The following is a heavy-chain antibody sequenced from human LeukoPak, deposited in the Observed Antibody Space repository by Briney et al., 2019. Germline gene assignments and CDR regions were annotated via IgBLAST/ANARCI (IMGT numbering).Heavy chain of an antibody. CDR1: GFTLSTYW. CDR2: IKEDGSGK. D-gene: IGHD3-22*01. V-gene: IGHV3-7*05. J-gene: IGHJ4*02. Sequence: GVSLRLSCAASGFTLSTYWISWVRQAPGKGLEWVANIKEDGSGKNYVGSVKGRFTISRDNAKNSLYLQMNSLRAEDTAVYYCAKDSGPYTSGYYGHWGQGTLVTVSS. CDR3: AKDSGPYTSGYYGH.